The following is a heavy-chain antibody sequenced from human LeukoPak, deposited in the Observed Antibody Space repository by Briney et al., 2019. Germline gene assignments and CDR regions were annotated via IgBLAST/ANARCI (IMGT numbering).Heavy chain of an antibody. Sequence: GGSLRLSCAASGFTFSTYSMNWARQAPGEGLEWVSSISGGSGYIYYADSVKGRFTVSRDNAKNSLYLQMNSLRDEDTAVYYCARGPFSSPGGMDVWGQGTTVTVSS. V-gene: IGHV3-21*01. CDR1: GFTFSTYS. D-gene: IGHD2-2*01. CDR3: ARGPFSSPGGMDV. J-gene: IGHJ6*02. CDR2: ISGGSGYI.